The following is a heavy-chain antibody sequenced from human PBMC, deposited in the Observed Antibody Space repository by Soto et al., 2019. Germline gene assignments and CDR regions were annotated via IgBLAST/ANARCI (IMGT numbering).Heavy chain of an antibody. D-gene: IGHD1-1*01. CDR3: TRGHPPTHTVF. J-gene: IGHJ4*02. CDR1: AGTTSRGGYY. Sequence: TLPHTSSVSAGTTSRGGYYWYWLRQQPGKGLEWIGYISYSRATYYDPSLKSRLTISADTSENQFSLRLSSVTAADTAVYKLTRGHPPTHTVFWGQTTLGTRSS. V-gene: IGHV4-31*08. CDR2: ISYSRAT.